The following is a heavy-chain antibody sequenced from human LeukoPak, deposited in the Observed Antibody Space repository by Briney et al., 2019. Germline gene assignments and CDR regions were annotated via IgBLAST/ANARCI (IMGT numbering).Heavy chain of an antibody. J-gene: IGHJ4*02. CDR1: GFTFSSYS. V-gene: IGHV3-48*01. CDR3: ARDCSGGSCFNFDY. Sequence: GGSLRLSCAASGFTFSSYSMNWVRQAPGKGLEWVSYISSSSSTIYYADSVKGRFTTSRDNAKNSLYLQMNSLRAEDTAVYYCARDCSGGSCFNFDYWGQGTLVTVSS. D-gene: IGHD2-15*01. CDR2: ISSSSSTI.